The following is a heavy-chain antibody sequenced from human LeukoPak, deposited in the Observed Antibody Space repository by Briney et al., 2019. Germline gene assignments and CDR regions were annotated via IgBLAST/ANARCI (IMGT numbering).Heavy chain of an antibody. D-gene: IGHD6-6*01. CDR3: ARGSNWLDP. J-gene: IGHJ5*02. V-gene: IGHV4-59*01. Sequence: PSETLSLTCSVTGDSINNYYWSWIRQPPGKGLEWIGYIYYSGNTNYNPTLKSRVTISKDTSKKQISLNLSSVTAADTAVYYCARGSNWLDPWGQGTLVTVSS. CDR1: GDSINNYY. CDR2: IYYSGNT.